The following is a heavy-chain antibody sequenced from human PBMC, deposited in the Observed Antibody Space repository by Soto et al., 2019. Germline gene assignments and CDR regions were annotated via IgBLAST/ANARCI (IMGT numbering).Heavy chain of an antibody. J-gene: IGHJ4*02. CDR1: GYTFTSYG. CDR3: ARGRPYYVFWSGYYDY. Sequence: QVQLEQSAAEVKKPGASVKVSCKASGYTFTSYGISWVRQAPGQGLERMGWISAYNGNTNYAQKLQGRVTMTTDTSTRTDYMDLRGLRSDDTAVYYCARGRPYYVFWSGYYDYWGQGTLVTVSS. D-gene: IGHD3-3*01. CDR2: ISAYNGNT. V-gene: IGHV1-18*01.